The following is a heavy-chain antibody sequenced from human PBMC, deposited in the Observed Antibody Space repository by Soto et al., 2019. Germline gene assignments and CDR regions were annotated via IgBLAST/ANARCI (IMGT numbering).Heavy chain of an antibody. CDR3: TTPNTYDFWSGYYTDNWFDP. V-gene: IGHV3-49*03. Sequence: GGSLRLSCTASGFTFGDYAMSWFRQAPGKGLEWVGFIRSKAYGGTTEYAASVKGRFTISRDDSKSIAYLQMNSLKTEDTAVYYCTTPNTYDFWSGYYTDNWFDPWGQGTLVTVSS. J-gene: IGHJ5*02. CDR2: IRSKAYGGTT. D-gene: IGHD3-3*01. CDR1: GFTFGDYA.